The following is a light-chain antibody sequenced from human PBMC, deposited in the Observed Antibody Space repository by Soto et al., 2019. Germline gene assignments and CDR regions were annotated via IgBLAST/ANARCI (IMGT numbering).Light chain of an antibody. V-gene: IGKV1-27*01. Sequence: DIQMTQSPSSLSASAGDRVTITCRASQGISNHLAWYHQKPGQLPNLLIYAASILQSGVPSRFSGSGSGTDFTLTISSLQPEDVGIYYCQKFTSAPCTLGGVTKVDIK. CDR1: QGISNH. CDR3: QKFTSAPCT. CDR2: AAS. J-gene: IGKJ4*01.